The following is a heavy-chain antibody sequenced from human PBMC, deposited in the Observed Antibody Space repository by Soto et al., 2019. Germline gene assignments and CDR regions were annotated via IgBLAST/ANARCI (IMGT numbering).Heavy chain of an antibody. CDR1: GDTFTDYY. V-gene: IGHV1-46*01. J-gene: IGHJ4*02. Sequence: QVQLMQSGAEVKKPGASVKVSCKASGDTFTDYYIHWVRQAPGQGLELMGTVNPSGGHTTYAQHFLGRVTMTRDTSTSTLYMELTSLTSDDTAIYYCARGGHVVVVTAALDYWRQGTLVTVSS. D-gene: IGHD2-21*02. CDR3: ARGGHVVVVTAALDY. CDR2: VNPSGGHT.